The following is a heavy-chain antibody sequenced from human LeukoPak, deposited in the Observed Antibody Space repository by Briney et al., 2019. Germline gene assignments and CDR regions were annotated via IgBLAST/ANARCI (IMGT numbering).Heavy chain of an antibody. Sequence: PGGSLTLFCAASGFTLSSYAMSWVRQAPGKGLEWVSAISGSGGSTYYADSVKGRFTISRDNSKNTLYLQMNSLRAEDTAVYYCAKCRDDYVWGTESYYFDYWGQGTLVTVSS. D-gene: IGHD3-16*01. CDR1: GFTLSSYA. CDR3: AKCRDDYVWGTESYYFDY. V-gene: IGHV3-23*01. CDR2: ISGSGGST. J-gene: IGHJ4*02.